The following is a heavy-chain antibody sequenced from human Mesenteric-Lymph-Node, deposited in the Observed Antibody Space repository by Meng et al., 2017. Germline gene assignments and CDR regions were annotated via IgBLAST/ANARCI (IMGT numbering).Heavy chain of an antibody. D-gene: IGHD3-16*01. V-gene: IGHV3-48*03. CDR3: ARGGYALRNSYAPTFDN. Sequence: GESLKISCVVSGFTFSSYEMNWVRQAPGKGLEWLSYISSSGDTIYYADSVKGRFTISRDNAKNSLYLQMNSLRAEDTAAYYCARGGYALRNSYAPTFDNWGQGAVVTVSS. J-gene: IGHJ4*02. CDR2: ISSSGDTI. CDR1: GFTFSSYE.